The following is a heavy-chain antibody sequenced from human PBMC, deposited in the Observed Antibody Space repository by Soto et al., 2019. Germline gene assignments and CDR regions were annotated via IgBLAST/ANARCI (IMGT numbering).Heavy chain of an antibody. CDR3: ANDFWSEYS. V-gene: IGHV3-48*03. CDR1: GSTFSRYE. D-gene: IGHD3-3*01. Sequence: PGGSLRLSCAASGSTFSRYEMNWVRQAPGKGLEWVSYISGSSSMIYYADSVEGRFTISRDNAKNSLYLQMNSLRAEDTAVYYCANDFWSEYSWGQGTLVTVSS. CDR2: ISGSSSMI. J-gene: IGHJ5*02.